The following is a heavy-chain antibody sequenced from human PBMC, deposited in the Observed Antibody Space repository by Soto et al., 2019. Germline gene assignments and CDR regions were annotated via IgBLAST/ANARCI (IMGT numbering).Heavy chain of an antibody. Sequence: EVQLVESGGGLVKPGGSLRLSCAASGFTFSSYSMNWVRQAPGKGLEWVSSISSSSSYIYYADSVKGRFTISRDNAKNSLYLQMNSLRAEDTAVYYCARPGHFYYYYMDVWGKGTTVTVSS. J-gene: IGHJ6*03. CDR3: ARPGHFYYYYMDV. V-gene: IGHV3-21*01. CDR1: GFTFSSYS. CDR2: ISSSSSYI.